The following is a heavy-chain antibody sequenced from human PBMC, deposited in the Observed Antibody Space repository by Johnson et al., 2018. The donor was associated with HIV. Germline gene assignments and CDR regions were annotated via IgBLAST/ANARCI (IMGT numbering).Heavy chain of an antibody. J-gene: IGHJ3*02. CDR2: IRYDGSNK. Sequence: QVQLVESGGGVVQPGGSLRLSCAASGFTFSSYGMHWVRQAPGKGLEWVAFIRYDGSNKYYADSVKGRFTISRDNSKNTLYLQMNSLRAEDTAVYYCARGSGHHPGAFDIWGQGTMVTVSS. D-gene: IGHD6-19*01. CDR3: ARGSGHHPGAFDI. V-gene: IGHV3-30*02. CDR1: GFTFSSYG.